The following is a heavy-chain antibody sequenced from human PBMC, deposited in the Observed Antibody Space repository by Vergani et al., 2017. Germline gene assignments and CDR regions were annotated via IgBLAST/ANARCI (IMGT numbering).Heavy chain of an antibody. J-gene: IGHJ5*02. V-gene: IGHV1-2*02. Sequence: VQLVQSGAEVKKPGASVKVSCKASGYTFTGYYMHWVRQAPGQGLEWMGWINPNSGGTNYAQKFQGRVTMTRDTSISTAYMELSRLRSDDTAVYYCARGETVYCSSTSCPNWFDPWGQGTLVTVSS. D-gene: IGHD2-2*01. CDR3: ARGETVYCSSTSCPNWFDP. CDR1: GYTFTGYY. CDR2: INPNSGGT.